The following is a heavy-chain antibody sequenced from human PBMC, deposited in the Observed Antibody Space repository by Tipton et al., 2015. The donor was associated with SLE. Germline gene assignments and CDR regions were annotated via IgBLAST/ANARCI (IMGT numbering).Heavy chain of an antibody. D-gene: IGHD6-13*01. CDR3: ARLGSSSWYLGHYYGMDV. Sequence: TLSLTCTVSGGSISSSSYYWGWIRQPPGKGLEWIGSIYYSGSTYYNPSLKSRVTISVDTSKNQFSLKLSSVTAADTAVYYCARLGSSSWYLGHYYGMDVWGQGTMVTVSS. CDR1: GGSISSSSYY. CDR2: IYYSGST. V-gene: IGHV4-39*07. J-gene: IGHJ6*02.